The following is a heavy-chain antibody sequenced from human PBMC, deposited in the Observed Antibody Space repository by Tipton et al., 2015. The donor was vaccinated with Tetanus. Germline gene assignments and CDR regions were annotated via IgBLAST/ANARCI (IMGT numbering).Heavy chain of an antibody. J-gene: IGHJ6*02. CDR3: ARVITIFGVVPLYGMDV. Sequence: QVQLVQSGAEVKKPGASVKVSCKASGYTFTGYYMHWVRQAPGQGLEWMGWINPNSGGTNYAQKFQGRVTMTRDTSISTAYMELSRLRSDDTAVYYCARVITIFGVVPLYGMDVWGQGTTVTVSS. D-gene: IGHD3-3*01. CDR1: GYTFTGYY. V-gene: IGHV1-2*02. CDR2: INPNSGGT.